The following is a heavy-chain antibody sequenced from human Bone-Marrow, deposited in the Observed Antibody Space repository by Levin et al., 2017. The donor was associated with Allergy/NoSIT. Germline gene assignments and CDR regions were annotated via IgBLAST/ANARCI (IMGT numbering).Heavy chain of an antibody. D-gene: IGHD3-22*01. CDR3: ARYSSRDASSCYDPPPHWFDP. V-gene: IGHV4-59*01. CDR2: IYKTGST. Sequence: SETLSLTCGVSGGSISNSDWTWIRQSPGKGLQWIGFIYKTGSTEYNPSLKGRVTMSLDTSKNTFSLTLTSVTAADTALYNCARYSSRDASSCYDPPPHWFDPWGPGTLVTVSS. CDR1: GGSISNSD. J-gene: IGHJ5*02.